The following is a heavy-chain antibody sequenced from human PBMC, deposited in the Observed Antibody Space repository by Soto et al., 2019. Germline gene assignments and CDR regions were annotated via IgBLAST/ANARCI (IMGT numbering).Heavy chain of an antibody. J-gene: IGHJ4*02. Sequence: QITLNESGPTVVRPTETLTLTCRFSGFSLTTSGVGVGWXXXXXXXXXXXXALIYWDDDKRYSASLKSRLTITQDTSKHQVVLTVSDLDPTDTATYYCAHRVLRTVFGLVTTTAIYFDFWGQGTPVAVSS. V-gene: IGHV2-5*02. CDR1: GFSLTTSGVG. CDR3: AHRVLRTVFGLVTTTAIYFDF. D-gene: IGHD3-3*01. CDR2: IYWDDDK.